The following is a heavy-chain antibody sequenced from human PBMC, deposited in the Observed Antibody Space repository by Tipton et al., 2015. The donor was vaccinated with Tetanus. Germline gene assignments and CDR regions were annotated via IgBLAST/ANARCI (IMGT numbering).Heavy chain of an antibody. J-gene: IGHJ4*02. V-gene: IGHV4-30-2*01. CDR2: IFRTGST. D-gene: IGHD7-27*01. CDR3: ARGRNWGTDY. Sequence: RSLRLSCTVSGGSISTGGYSWRWIRQPPGKGLECIGYIFRTGSTTYNPSLKSRVSISVDTSKNQFSLNLNSVTAADTAVYYCARGRNWGTDYWGQGILVSVSS. CDR1: GGSISTGGYS.